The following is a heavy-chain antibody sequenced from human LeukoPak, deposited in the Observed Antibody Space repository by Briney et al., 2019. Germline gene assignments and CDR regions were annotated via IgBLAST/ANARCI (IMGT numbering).Heavy chain of an antibody. J-gene: IGHJ3*02. Sequence: PGGSLRLSCAASGFTVSSNYMNWVRQAPGKGLEWVSLIYSGGSTYYADSVKGRFTISRNNSKNTLFLQMNSLRAEDTAVYYCARSRDCGADCFKVTDAFDIWGQGTLVTVSS. CDR3: ARSRDCGADCFKVTDAFDI. CDR1: GFTVSSNY. D-gene: IGHD2-21*01. V-gene: IGHV3-53*01. CDR2: IYSGGST.